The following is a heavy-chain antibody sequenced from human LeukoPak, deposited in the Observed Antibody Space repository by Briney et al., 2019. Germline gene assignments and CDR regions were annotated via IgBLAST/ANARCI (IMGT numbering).Heavy chain of an antibody. CDR1: GFTFSSYA. V-gene: IGHV3-21*01. CDR3: ARSNDYGGNSGDY. CDR2: ISGSSSYI. Sequence: GGSLRLSCAASGFTFSSYAMSWVRQAPGKGLEWVSSISGSSSYIYYADSVKGRFTISRDNAKNSLYLQMNSLRAEDTAVYYCARSNDYGGNSGDYWGQGTLVTVSS. D-gene: IGHD4-17*01. J-gene: IGHJ4*02.